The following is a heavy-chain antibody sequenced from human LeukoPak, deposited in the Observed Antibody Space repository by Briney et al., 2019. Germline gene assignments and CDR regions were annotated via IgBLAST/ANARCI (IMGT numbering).Heavy chain of an antibody. J-gene: IGHJ4*02. CDR2: IYYSGST. V-gene: IGHV4-31*03. CDR1: GGSISSGGYY. D-gene: IGHD1-20*01. Sequence: SETLSLTCTVSGGSISSGGYYWSWIRQHPGKGLEWIGYIYYSGSTYHNPSLKSRVTISVDTSKNQFSLKLSSVTAADTAVYYCATLTGTHYIYWGQGTLVTVSS. CDR3: ATLTGTHYIY.